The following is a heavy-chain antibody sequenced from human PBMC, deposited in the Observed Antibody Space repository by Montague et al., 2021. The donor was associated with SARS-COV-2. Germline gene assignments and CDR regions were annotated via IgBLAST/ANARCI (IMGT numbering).Heavy chain of an antibody. V-gene: IGHV4-39*01. CDR3: ACHKDWNVAPYYFDY. CDR1: GVSISSAYYC. J-gene: IGHJ4*02. D-gene: IGHD1-1*01. CDR2: IFYDGTS. Sequence: SETLSLTCTVSGVSISSAYYCWGWVRQTPGKGLEWIGHIFYDGTSSSNPSLNSRVTISVDTSKSQLSLKLSSVTAADTAVYFCACHKDWNVAPYYFDYWGQGTVVTVSS.